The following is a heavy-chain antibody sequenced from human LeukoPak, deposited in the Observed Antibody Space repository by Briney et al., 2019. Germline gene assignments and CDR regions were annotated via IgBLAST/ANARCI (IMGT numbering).Heavy chain of an antibody. J-gene: IGHJ4*02. CDR1: GYTFTGSY. D-gene: IGHD6-13*01. CDR2: INPNSGGT. CDR3: ARDLSSSWYYFDY. V-gene: IGHV1-2*02. Sequence: ASVKVSCKASGYTFTGSYMHWVRQAPGQGLEWMGWINPNSGGTNYAQKFQGRVTMTRDTSISTAYMELSRLRSDDTAVYYCARDLSSSWYYFDYWGQGTLVTVSS.